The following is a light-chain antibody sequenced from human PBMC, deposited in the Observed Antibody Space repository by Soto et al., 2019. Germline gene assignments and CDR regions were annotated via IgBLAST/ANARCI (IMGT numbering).Light chain of an antibody. J-gene: IGLJ3*02. CDR1: SSNIGSNT. CDR2: SNN. CDR3: AAWDDSLXGWV. V-gene: IGLV1-44*01. Sequence: QLVLTQPPSASGTPGQRVTISCSGSSSNIGSNTVNWYQQLPGTAPKLLIYSNNQRPSGVPDRFSGSKSGTSASLAISGLQSEDEADYYCAAWDDSLXGWVFGGGTKL.